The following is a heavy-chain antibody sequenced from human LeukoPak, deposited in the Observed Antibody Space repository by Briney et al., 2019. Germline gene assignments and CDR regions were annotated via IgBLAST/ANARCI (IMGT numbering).Heavy chain of an antibody. CDR1: GFTFSSYA. CDR2: ISGSGGST. Sequence: GGSLRLSCAASGFTFSSYAMSWVRQAPGKGLEWVSAISGSGGSTYYADSVKGRFTISRDNFKNTLYLQMNSLRAEDTAVYYCARDSLASTSDYWGQGTLVTVSS. J-gene: IGHJ4*02. V-gene: IGHV3-23*01. D-gene: IGHD2-2*01. CDR3: ARDSLASTSDY.